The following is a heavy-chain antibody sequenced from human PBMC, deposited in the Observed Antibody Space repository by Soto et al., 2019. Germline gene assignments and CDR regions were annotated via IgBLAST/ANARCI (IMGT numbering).Heavy chain of an antibody. CDR2: IQQDGSEK. Sequence: EVQLVESGGGLVQPGGSLRLSCAASRFTFSTYWMSWVRQAPGKGLEWVANIQQDGSEKYYVDSVKGRFTISSDTAKNSLYLQMNSLRAEDTAVYYCARGGRIRASGWFDYWGQGTLVTVSS. CDR3: ARGGRIRASGWFDY. V-gene: IGHV3-7*03. CDR1: RFTFSTYW. D-gene: IGHD6-19*01. J-gene: IGHJ4*02.